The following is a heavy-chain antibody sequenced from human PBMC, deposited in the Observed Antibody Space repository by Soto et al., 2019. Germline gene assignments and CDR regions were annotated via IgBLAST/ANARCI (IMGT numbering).Heavy chain of an antibody. D-gene: IGHD3-9*01. Sequence: GGSLRLSCAGSGFTFSSYALNWVRQSPGKGLEWVSTISSGGDATYYADSVKGRFTISRDNSKNTLSLLMNSLRAEDSAIYYCARDPSTGSADYWGQGTLVTVSS. CDR2: ISSGGDAT. CDR1: GFTFSSYA. CDR3: ARDPSTGSADY. J-gene: IGHJ4*02. V-gene: IGHV3-23*01.